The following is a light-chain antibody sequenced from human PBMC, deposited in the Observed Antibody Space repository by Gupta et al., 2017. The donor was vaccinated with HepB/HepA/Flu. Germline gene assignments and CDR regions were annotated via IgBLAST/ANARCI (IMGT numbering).Light chain of an antibody. J-gene: IGLJ2*01. V-gene: IGLV3-21*03. CDR2: DAR. CDR3: QVWDVSGGHPKWV. CDR1: NIGSRS. Sequence: SYVLTQPPSVSVAPGKTASITCGGDNIGSRSAHWYQQRPGQAPVLVVYDARERPSGIPERFSGSNSGNAATLTVSRVEAGDEADYFCQVWDVSGGHPKWVFGGGTNLTVL.